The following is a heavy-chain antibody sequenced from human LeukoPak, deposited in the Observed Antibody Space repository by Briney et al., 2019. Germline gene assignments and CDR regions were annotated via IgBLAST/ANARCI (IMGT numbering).Heavy chain of an antibody. CDR2: IYYSGST. D-gene: IGHD3-10*01. V-gene: IGHV4-39*07. Sequence: SETLSLTCTVSGGSISSSSYYWGWIRQPPGKGLEWIGSIYYSGSTYYNPSLKSRVTISVDTSKYQFSLKLSSVTAADTAVYYCARIYGSGSYWFDYWGQGTLVTVSS. CDR3: ARIYGSGSYWFDY. CDR1: GGSISSSSYY. J-gene: IGHJ4*02.